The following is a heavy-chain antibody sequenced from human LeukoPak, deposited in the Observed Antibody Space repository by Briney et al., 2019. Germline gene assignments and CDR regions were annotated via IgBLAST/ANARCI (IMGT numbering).Heavy chain of an antibody. J-gene: IGHJ4*02. CDR2: ISSSGSTI. D-gene: IGHD3-9*01. Sequence: PGGSLRLSCAASGFTFSSYEMNWVRQAPGKGLEWVSYISSSGSTIYYADSVKGRFTISRDNAKNSLYLQMNSLRAEDTAVYYCATNSGYFDWLLNDYWGQGTLVTVSS. V-gene: IGHV3-48*03. CDR3: ATNSGYFDWLLNDY. CDR1: GFTFSSYE.